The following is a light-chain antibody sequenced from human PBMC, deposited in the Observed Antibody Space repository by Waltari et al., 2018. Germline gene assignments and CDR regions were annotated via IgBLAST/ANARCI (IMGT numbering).Light chain of an antibody. J-gene: IGKJ1*01. V-gene: IGKV1-39*01. CDR2: GAS. Sequence: DIQMTQSPTSLSASVGDSVSITCRSSESIRSYLTWYQQKSGTPPKVLIYGASTLEKGVPVRFSGSGSGTEFTVTIRSLHPGDFATYFCKQAFSTPPTFGQGTKVESK. CDR1: ESIRSY. CDR3: KQAFSTPPT.